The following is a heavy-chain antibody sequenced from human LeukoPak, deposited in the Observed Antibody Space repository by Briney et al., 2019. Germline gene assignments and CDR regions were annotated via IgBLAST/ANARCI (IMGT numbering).Heavy chain of an antibody. J-gene: IGHJ4*02. CDR1: GGSISSGGYY. CDR2: FYDSESS. V-gene: IGHV4-31*03. CDR3: ARGSGGDNYGSYYFDS. D-gene: IGHD5-18*01. Sequence: KTSETLSLTCTVSGGSISSGGYYWTWIRHHPGKGLEGIGFFYDSESSYFNPSLKSRVSISVDTSRNQFSLNLTSVIAADTAVYYCARGSGGDNYGSYYFDSWGQGSLVTVSS.